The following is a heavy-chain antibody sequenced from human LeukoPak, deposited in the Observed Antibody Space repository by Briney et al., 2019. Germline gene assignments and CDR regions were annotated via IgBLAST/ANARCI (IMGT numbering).Heavy chain of an antibody. CDR2: ISSSSSYI. CDR1: GFTFSSYE. J-gene: IGHJ4*02. Sequence: PGGSLRLSCAASGFTFSSYEMNWVRQAPGKGLEWVSSISSSSSYIYYADSVKGRFTISRDNAKNSLYLQMNSLRAEDTAVYYCARDGGSSWYFSLDYWGQGTLVTVSS. D-gene: IGHD6-13*01. CDR3: ARDGGSSWYFSLDY. V-gene: IGHV3-21*01.